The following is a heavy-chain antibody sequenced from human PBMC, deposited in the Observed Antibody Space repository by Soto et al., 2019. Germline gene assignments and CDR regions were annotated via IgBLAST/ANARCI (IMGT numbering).Heavy chain of an antibody. D-gene: IGHD5-12*01. CDR3: AISLSGYGGYVHDF. Sequence: GASVKVSCKASGYSFTYYGIRWVRQAPGQGLEWMGWISGYNGNTDYAQKVQGRVTVTTDTSTRTAYMELRSLRSDDTAVYYCAISLSGYGGYVHDFCGQGSLVTVSS. CDR1: GYSFTYYG. CDR2: ISGYNGNT. V-gene: IGHV1-18*01. J-gene: IGHJ4*02.